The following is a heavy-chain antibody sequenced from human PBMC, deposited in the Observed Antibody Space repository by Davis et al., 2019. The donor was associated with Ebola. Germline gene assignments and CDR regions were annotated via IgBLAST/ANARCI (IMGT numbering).Heavy chain of an antibody. CDR1: GGSFSGYY. CDR2: INHSGST. D-gene: IGHD3-22*01. Sequence: PSETLSLTCAVYGGSFSGYYWSWIRQPPGKGLEWIGEINHSGSTNYNPSLKSRVTISVDTSKNQYSLKLSSVTAADTAVYYCATDYYDSSGYYEWFDPWGQGTLVTVSS. V-gene: IGHV4-34*01. J-gene: IGHJ5*02. CDR3: ATDYYDSSGYYEWFDP.